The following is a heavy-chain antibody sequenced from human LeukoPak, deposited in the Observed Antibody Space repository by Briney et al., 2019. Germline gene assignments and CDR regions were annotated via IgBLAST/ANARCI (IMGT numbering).Heavy chain of an antibody. CDR1: GGTFSSYA. Sequence: ASVKVSCKASGGTFSSYAISWVRQAPGQGLEWMGGIIPIFGTANYAQKFQGRVTITADESTSTAYMELSSLRSEDTAVYYCARAPWGVAARLAYYYYMDVWGKGTTVTISS. D-gene: IGHD2-15*01. V-gene: IGHV1-69*13. CDR2: IIPIFGTA. J-gene: IGHJ6*03. CDR3: ARAPWGVAARLAYYYYMDV.